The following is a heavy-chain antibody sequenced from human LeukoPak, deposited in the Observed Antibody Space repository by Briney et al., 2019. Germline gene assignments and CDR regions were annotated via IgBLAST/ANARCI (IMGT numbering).Heavy chain of an antibody. CDR1: GGSFSGYY. CDR2: IKHSGST. J-gene: IGHJ3*02. Sequence: SETLSLTCAVYGGSFSGYYWSWIRQPPGKGQEWIGVIKHSGSTNYNPSLKSRVTISVDTSKNQFSLKLSSVTAADTAVYYCAGVAVAGQGAFEIWGQGTMVTVSS. CDR3: AGVAVAGQGAFEI. V-gene: IGHV4-34*01. D-gene: IGHD6-19*01.